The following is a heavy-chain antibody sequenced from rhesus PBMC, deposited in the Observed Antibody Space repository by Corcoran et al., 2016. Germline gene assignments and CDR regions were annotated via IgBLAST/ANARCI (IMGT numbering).Heavy chain of an antibody. CDR2: ISYDGSKK. Sequence: EVQLVESGGGLVQPGGSLRLSCAASGFSFSSYGMHWVRQAGGKGLEWVAVISYDGSKKYNADSVKDRFTFSRDNSKNMLYLKMNNLELEDTAVYYCARDPGVAAAGTLFDYWGQGVLVTVSS. D-gene: IGHD6-25*01. V-gene: IGHV3-54*02. CDR1: GFSFSSYG. J-gene: IGHJ4*01. CDR3: ARDPGVAAAGTLFDY.